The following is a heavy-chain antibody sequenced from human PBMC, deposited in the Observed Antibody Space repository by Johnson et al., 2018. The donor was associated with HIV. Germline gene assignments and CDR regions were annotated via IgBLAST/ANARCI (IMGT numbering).Heavy chain of an antibody. CDR1: GFTVSSNY. CDR2: IYSGGST. D-gene: IGHD3-10*01. Sequence: VQLVESGGGLIQPGGSLRLSCAASGFTVSSNYMSWVRQAPGKGLEWVSVIYSGGSTYYADSVKGRFTISRDNSKNTLYLQMNSLRAEDTAVYFCVKHYAPMVPYDAFDLWCQGTRVTVSS. CDR3: VKHYAPMVPYDAFDL. V-gene: IGHV3-53*01. J-gene: IGHJ3*01.